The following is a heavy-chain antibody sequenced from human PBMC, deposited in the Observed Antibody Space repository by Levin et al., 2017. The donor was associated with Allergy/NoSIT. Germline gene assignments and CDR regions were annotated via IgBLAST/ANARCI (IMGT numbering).Heavy chain of an antibody. V-gene: IGHV5-51*01. CDR1: GYSFTTYW. CDR2: IYPGDSDT. J-gene: IGHJ4*02. Sequence: GESLKISCEVSGYSFTTYWIGWVRQMPGKGLEWTGIIYPGDSDTRYSPSFQGQVTISVDKSTNTAYLQWSSLRASDTAIYYCARHDRDSSSWTPFDYWGQGTLVTVSS. CDR3: ARHDRDSSSWTPFDY. D-gene: IGHD6-13*01.